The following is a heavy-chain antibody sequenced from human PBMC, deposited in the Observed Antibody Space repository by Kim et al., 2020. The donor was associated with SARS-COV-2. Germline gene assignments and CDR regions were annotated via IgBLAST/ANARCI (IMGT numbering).Heavy chain of an antibody. D-gene: IGHD6-13*01. J-gene: IGHJ6*02. Sequence: ASVKVSCKASGYTFTGYYMHWVRQAPGQGLEWMGWINPNSGGTNYAQKFQGWVTMTRDTSISTAYMELSRLRSDDTAVYYCARVRGSSSWYYYGMDVWGQGTTVTVSS. CDR1: GYTFTGYY. CDR2: INPNSGGT. CDR3: ARVRGSSSWYYYGMDV. V-gene: IGHV1-2*04.